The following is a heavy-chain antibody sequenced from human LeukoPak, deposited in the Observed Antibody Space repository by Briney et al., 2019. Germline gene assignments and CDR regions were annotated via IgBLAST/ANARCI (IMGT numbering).Heavy chain of an antibody. Sequence: GGSLRLSCAASGFTVSNNYISWVRQAPGKGLESVAVIHGGGDTHYADSVKGRFTISRDNSKNTLYLQMNSLRAEDTAVYYCAKGSGYSYGRNAFDIWGQGTMVTVSS. J-gene: IGHJ3*02. CDR3: AKGSGYSYGRNAFDI. D-gene: IGHD5-18*01. CDR1: GFTVSNNY. CDR2: IHGGGDT. V-gene: IGHV3-53*01.